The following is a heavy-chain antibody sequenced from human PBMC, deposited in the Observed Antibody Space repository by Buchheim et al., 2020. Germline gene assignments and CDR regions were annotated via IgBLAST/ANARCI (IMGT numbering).Heavy chain of an antibody. CDR2: IWYDGSNK. J-gene: IGHJ6*02. V-gene: IGHV3-33*01. CDR3: ARDHIVATITGSERYYYGMDV. D-gene: IGHD5-12*01. Sequence: QVQLVESGGGVVQPGRSLRLSCAASGFTFSSYGMHWVRQAPGKGLEWVAVIWYDGSNKYYADSVKGRFTISRDNSKNTLYLQMNSLRAEDTAVYYCARDHIVATITGSERYYYGMDVWGQGTT. CDR1: GFTFSSYG.